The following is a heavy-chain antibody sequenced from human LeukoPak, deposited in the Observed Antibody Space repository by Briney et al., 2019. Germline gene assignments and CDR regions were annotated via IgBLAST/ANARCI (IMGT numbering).Heavy chain of an antibody. CDR2: IWYDGSIK. CDR3: ARARIRGVTHYYYYGMDV. V-gene: IGHV3-33*01. D-gene: IGHD3-10*01. CDR1: GFTFSRYG. J-gene: IGHJ6*02. Sequence: GGSLRLSCAASGFTFSRYGMHWVRQAPGKGLEWVAVIWYDGSIKYYADSVKGRFTISRDNSKNTLYLQMNSLRAEDTAVYYCARARIRGVTHYYYYGMDVWGQGTTVTVSS.